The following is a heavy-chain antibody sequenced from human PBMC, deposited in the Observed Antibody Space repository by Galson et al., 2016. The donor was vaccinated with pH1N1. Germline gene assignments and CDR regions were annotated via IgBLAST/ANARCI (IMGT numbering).Heavy chain of an antibody. CDR3: ARAIGASGAF. V-gene: IGHV3-7*01. Sequence: SLRLSCAGSRFSFSDYWMHWVRQAPGKGLEWVANINQAGSQKYYVDSVRGRFTISRDNAKNSLYLQMNSLRAEDTAVYYCARAIGASGAFWGQGTLVTVSS. D-gene: IGHD6-13*01. CDR1: RFSFSDYW. J-gene: IGHJ4*02. CDR2: INQAGSQK.